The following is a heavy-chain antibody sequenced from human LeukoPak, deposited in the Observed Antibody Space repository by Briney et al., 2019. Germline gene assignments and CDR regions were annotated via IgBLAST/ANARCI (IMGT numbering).Heavy chain of an antibody. CDR2: IYYSGST. Sequence: PSETLSLTCTVSGGSISSGGYYWTWIRLHPEKGLEFLGYIYYSGSTYYNPSLKSRVTISLDTSNNQFSLKLNSVTAADTAVYYCARGPTLAIIPVAGPGAFDVWGQGTMVTVSS. CDR1: GGSISSGGYY. V-gene: IGHV4-31*03. J-gene: IGHJ3*01. CDR3: ARGPTLAIIPVAGPGAFDV. D-gene: IGHD1-14*01.